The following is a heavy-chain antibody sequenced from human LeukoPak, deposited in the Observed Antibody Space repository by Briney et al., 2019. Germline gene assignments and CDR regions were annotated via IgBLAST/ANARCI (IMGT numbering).Heavy chain of an antibody. V-gene: IGHV3-66*01. Sequence: PGGSLRLSCAPSALTVSGNSVTWIRQIPGEGLEWVSAIYYGGSTFYPDSVKGRFIISRDTSKNTWTLQMNSLRVEDTAVYYCARIAKDCGGDCFADYWGQGTLVTVSS. D-gene: IGHD2-21*01. CDR3: ARIAKDCGGDCFADY. CDR2: IYYGGST. J-gene: IGHJ4*02. CDR1: ALTVSGNS.